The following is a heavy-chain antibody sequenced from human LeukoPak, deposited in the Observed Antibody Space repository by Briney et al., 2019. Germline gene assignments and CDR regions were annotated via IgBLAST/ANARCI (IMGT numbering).Heavy chain of an antibody. CDR2: TRNKAKSYTT. CDR1: GFTFSDHY. D-gene: IGHD1-14*01. V-gene: IGHV3-72*01. CDR3: VSGGPDRTYWYFDL. J-gene: IGHJ2*01. Sequence: GGSLRLSCAASGFTFSDHYMDWVRQAPGKGLEWVARTRNKAKSYTTEYAASVKGRFTISRDDSKNSLYLQMNSLKTEDTAVYYFVSGGPDRTYWYFDLWGRGTLVTVSS.